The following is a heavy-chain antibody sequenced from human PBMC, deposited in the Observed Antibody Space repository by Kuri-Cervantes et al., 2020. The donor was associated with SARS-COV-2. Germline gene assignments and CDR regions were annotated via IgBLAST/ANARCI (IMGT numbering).Heavy chain of an antibody. CDR3: ARSGDDYPFDY. Sequence: GSLRLSCTVSGGSISSSSYYWGWIRQPPGKGLEWIGEIYHSGSTNYNPSLKSRVTISVDKSKNQFSLKLSSVTAADTAVYYCARSGDDYPFDYWGQGTLVTVSS. J-gene: IGHJ4*02. CDR2: IYHSGST. D-gene: IGHD4-11*01. V-gene: IGHV4-39*07. CDR1: GGSISSSSYY.